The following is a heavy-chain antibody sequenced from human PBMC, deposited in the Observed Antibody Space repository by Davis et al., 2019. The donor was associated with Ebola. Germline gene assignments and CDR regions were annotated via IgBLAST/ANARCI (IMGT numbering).Heavy chain of an antibody. D-gene: IGHD1-1*01. J-gene: IGHJ4*02. CDR1: GGSISSYY. Sequence: SETLSLTCTVSGGSISSYYWSWIRQPPGKGLEWIGSIFYTGTTYFNPSLSSRVAVSVDTSKNHFSLKLSSVTAADTAIYYCAIQVVGTTRVFDFWGQGTLVTVSS. CDR2: IFYTGTT. V-gene: IGHV4-59*04. CDR3: AIQVVGTTRVFDF.